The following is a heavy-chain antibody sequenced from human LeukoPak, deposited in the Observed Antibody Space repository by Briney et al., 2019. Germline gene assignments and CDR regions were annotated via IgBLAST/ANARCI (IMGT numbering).Heavy chain of an antibody. Sequence: ASVKVSCKASGGTFSSYAISWVRQAPGQGLEWMGGIIPIFGTANYAQKFQGRVTITADESTSTAYMELSSLRSEDTAVYYCATIEGGMATKTGYYYYYMDVWGKGTTVTVSS. CDR2: IIPIFGTA. CDR3: ATIEGGMATKTGYYYYYMDV. J-gene: IGHJ6*03. CDR1: GGTFSSYA. V-gene: IGHV1-69*13. D-gene: IGHD5-24*01.